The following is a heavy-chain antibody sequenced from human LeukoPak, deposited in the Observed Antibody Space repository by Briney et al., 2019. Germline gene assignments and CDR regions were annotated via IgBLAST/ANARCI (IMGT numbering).Heavy chain of an antibody. V-gene: IGHV4-34*01. D-gene: IGHD1-14*01. CDR3: TRSGLTGMRKYARPDYYYYGMDV. CDR2: VNHSGST. Sequence: PSETLSLTCAVYGGSFSGYYLSWIRQPPGKGLEWIGEVNHSGSTNYNPSLKSRCTILVDTSKNQLSLSRSSVTVADTAVYYCTRSGLTGMRKYARPDYYYYGMDVWGQGTAVTVSS. J-gene: IGHJ6*02. CDR1: GGSFSGYY.